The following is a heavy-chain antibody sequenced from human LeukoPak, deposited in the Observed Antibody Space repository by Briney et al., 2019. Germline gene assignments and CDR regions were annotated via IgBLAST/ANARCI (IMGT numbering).Heavy chain of an antibody. CDR2: MNPNSGIT. CDR1: GYTFTSYD. V-gene: IGHV1-8*03. Sequence: ASVKVSCKASGYTFTSYDINWVRQATGQGLEWMGWMNPNSGITGYAQKFQGRVTISRNTSISTAYMELSSLRSEDTAVYYCAREDYYDSGSNDYWGQGTLVTVSS. CDR3: AREDYYDSGSNDY. J-gene: IGHJ4*02. D-gene: IGHD3-22*01.